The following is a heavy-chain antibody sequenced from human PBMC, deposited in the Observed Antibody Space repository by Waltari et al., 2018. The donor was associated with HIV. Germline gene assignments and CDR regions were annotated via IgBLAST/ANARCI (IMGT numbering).Heavy chain of an antibody. V-gene: IGHV3-74*01. CDR2: INSDESST. CDR1: GLTFPNSW. D-gene: IGHD3-16*01. J-gene: IGHJ3*01. CDR3: ASDLYKGKLS. Sequence: EVQLVEAVGGLVQPGGSLRLFCAAPGLTFPNSWMHLVREAPGEGLVWVSRINSDESSTNYADSVKGRFTISRDNAKNTLYLQRNSLRTEDTAVYYCASDLYKGKLSWGQGTMVTVSS.